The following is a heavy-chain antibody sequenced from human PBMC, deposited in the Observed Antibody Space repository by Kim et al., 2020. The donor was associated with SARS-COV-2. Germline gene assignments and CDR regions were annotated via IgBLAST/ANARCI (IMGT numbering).Heavy chain of an antibody. V-gene: IGHV5-51*01. CDR2: IYPGDSDP. CDR3: ARQEYTSSSRLFDP. J-gene: IGHJ5*02. D-gene: IGHD6-6*01. Sequence: GESLKISCQAFGFSFVAYWIAWVRQRPGRGLEWMGVIYPGDSDPVYNPSFEGRVTMSADKSFNIAYLQWTHLEASATAIYFCARQEYTSSSRLFDPWGQGTLVTVSS. CDR1: GFSFVAYW.